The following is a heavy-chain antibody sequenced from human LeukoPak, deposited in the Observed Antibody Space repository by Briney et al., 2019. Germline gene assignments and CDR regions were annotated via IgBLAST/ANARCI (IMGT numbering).Heavy chain of an antibody. V-gene: IGHV3-64D*06. CDR2: ISSNGGST. CDR1: GFTFSNAW. Sequence: GGSLRLSCAASGFTFSNAWMSWVRQAPGKGLEYVSAISSNGGSTYYAGSVKGRFTISRDNSKNTLYLQMSSLRAEDTAVYYCVKGMEDYDILTGVLDVWGQGTTVTVSS. J-gene: IGHJ6*02. CDR3: VKGMEDYDILTGVLDV. D-gene: IGHD3-9*01.